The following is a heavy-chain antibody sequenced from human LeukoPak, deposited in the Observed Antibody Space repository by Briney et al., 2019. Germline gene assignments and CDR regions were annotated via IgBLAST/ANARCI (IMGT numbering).Heavy chain of an antibody. Sequence: GGSLRLSCAASGFTFSSYGMHWVRQAPGKGLEWVAVIWYDESNKYYADSVKGRFTISRDNSKNTLYLQMNSLRAEDTAVYYCASSRIAAAGTNYYYGMDVWGQGTTVTVSS. V-gene: IGHV3-33*08. J-gene: IGHJ6*02. CDR1: GFTFSSYG. D-gene: IGHD6-13*01. CDR2: IWYDESNK. CDR3: ASSRIAAAGTNYYYGMDV.